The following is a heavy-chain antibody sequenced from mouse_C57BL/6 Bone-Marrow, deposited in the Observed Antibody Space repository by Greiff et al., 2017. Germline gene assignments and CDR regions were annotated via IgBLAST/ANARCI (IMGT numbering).Heavy chain of an antibody. V-gene: IGHV1-81*01. Sequence: QVQLKESGAELARPGASVKLSCKASGYTFTSYGISWVKQRTGQGLEWIGEIYPRSGNTYYNEKFKGKATLTADKSSSTAYMELRSLTSEDSAVYFCEPIYYGKGYYAMDYWGQGTSVTVSS. D-gene: IGHD2-1*01. J-gene: IGHJ4*01. CDR1: GYTFTSYG. CDR3: EPIYYGKGYYAMDY. CDR2: IYPRSGNT.